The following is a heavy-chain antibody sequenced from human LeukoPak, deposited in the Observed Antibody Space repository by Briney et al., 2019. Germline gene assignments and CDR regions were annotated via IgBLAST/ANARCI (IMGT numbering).Heavy chain of an antibody. Sequence: ASVKVSCKASGGTFSSYAISWVRQAPGQGLEWMGRIIPILGIANYAQKFQGRVTITADKSTSTAYMELSSLRAEDTAVYYCARGSKYSSGWRNWFDPWGQGTLVTVSS. D-gene: IGHD6-19*01. CDR1: GGTFSSYA. J-gene: IGHJ5*02. CDR3: ARGSKYSSGWRNWFDP. CDR2: IIPILGIA. V-gene: IGHV1-69*04.